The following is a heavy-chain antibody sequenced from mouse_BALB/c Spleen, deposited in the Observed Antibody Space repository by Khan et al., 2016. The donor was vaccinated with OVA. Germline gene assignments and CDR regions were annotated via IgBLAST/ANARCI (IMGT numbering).Heavy chain of an antibody. J-gene: IGHJ1*01. Sequence: QIQLVQAGPELKKPGETVKISCKASGYTFTNYGMNWVKQAPGKGLKWMGWKNTYTGEPTYADDFKGRFAFSLETSASTASLQINNLKSEDTATYFCARMKPYWYFDVWGAGTTVTVSS. CDR1: GYTFTNYG. CDR2: KNTYTGEP. CDR3: ARMKPYWYFDV. V-gene: IGHV9-3-1*01.